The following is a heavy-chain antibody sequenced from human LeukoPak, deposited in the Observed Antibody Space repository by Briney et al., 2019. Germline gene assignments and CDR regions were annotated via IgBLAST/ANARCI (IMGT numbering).Heavy chain of an antibody. CDR2: IYYSGST. D-gene: IGHD6-19*01. J-gene: IGHJ4*02. V-gene: IGHV4-59*01. CDR1: CVSTGCYY. CDR3: ARASSGWYGLDY. Sequence: PSEPLSLSCTVSCVSTGCYYWSWIRQPPGGGLEWVGYIYYSGSTNYNPSLKSRVTISVDTSKNQSSLRLSSVTAADTAVYYCARASSGWYGLDYGGQGTLVTVSS.